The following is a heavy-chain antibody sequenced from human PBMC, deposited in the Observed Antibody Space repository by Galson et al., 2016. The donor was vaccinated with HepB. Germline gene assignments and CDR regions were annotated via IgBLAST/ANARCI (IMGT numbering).Heavy chain of an antibody. CDR2: INPSGGST. CDR3: ARDAAQAAFDS. V-gene: IGHV1-46*01. D-gene: IGHD6-25*01. J-gene: IGHJ3*02. Sequence: SVKVSCKASGYTFTSYYMHWVRQAPGQGLEWMGIINPSGGSTSYAQKFQGRVTMTRDTSTSTVYMELSSLRSEDTAVYDCARDAAQAAFDSWGQGTMVTVSS. CDR1: GYTFTSYY.